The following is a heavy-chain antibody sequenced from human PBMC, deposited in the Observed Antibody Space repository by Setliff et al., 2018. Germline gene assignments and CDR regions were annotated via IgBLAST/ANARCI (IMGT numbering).Heavy chain of an antibody. Sequence: ASVKVSCKASGYTFTGYYLHWVRQAPGQGLEWMGRIIPKDGVTNYAKNFQGRVTVTSDTSITTAYMELSSLKSDDTAVYYCAKEGNKYGYSSGWFDPWGQGTLVTVSS. D-gene: IGHD6-6*01. CDR2: IIPKDGVT. J-gene: IGHJ5*02. CDR3: AKEGNKYGYSSGWFDP. CDR1: GYTFTGYY. V-gene: IGHV1-2*06.